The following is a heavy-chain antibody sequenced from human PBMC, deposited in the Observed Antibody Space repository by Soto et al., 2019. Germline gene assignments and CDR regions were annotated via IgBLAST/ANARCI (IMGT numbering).Heavy chain of an antibody. CDR1: GYSFTNHW. D-gene: IGHD4-17*01. J-gene: IGHJ4*02. CDR3: ARRIYGANDY. Sequence: GESLKISCKGSGYSFTNHWIDWVRQIPGKGLQWMGVIYPADSDIKYSPSFQGHVTLSVDKSTSTAYLQWSGLKASDTGVYFCARRIYGANDYWGQGTQVPVSS. V-gene: IGHV5-51*01. CDR2: IYPADSDI.